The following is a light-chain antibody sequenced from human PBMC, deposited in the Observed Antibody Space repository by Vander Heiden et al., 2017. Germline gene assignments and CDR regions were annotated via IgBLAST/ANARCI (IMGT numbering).Light chain of an antibody. J-gene: IGKJ5*01. Sequence: DIQMTQSPSTLSASVGDRVTITCRASQSISSWLAWYQQKPGKAPKLLIYKASSLESGVPSRFSGSGSGTEFTLTISSLQPDDFATYYCQQGKNYPITFGQGTRLEIK. V-gene: IGKV1-5*03. CDR2: KAS. CDR3: QQGKNYPIT. CDR1: QSISSW.